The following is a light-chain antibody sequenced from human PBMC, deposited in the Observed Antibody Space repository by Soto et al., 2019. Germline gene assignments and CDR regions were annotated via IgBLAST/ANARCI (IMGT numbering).Light chain of an antibody. CDR3: CSYADSSTFYV. CDR1: SSDVGSYNL. J-gene: IGLJ1*01. V-gene: IGLV2-23*01. CDR2: EGN. Sequence: QSALTQPASVSGSPGQSITISCTGTSSDVGSYNLVSWYQQHPGKAPKLMIYEGNKRPSGVSNRFSGSKSGNTASLTISGLQAEDEADYYCCSYADSSTFYVFGTGTKLTVL.